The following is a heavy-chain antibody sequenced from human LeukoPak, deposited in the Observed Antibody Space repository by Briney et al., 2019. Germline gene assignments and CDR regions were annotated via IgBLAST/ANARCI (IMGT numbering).Heavy chain of an antibody. Sequence: GGSLRLSCAASGFTFSTYGIHWVRQAPGKGLEWVAVISYDGSNKYYADSVKGRFTISRDNSKNTLYPQMNSLRAEDTAVYYCAREGWNYDLGRIFYYYFYYMDVWGKGTTVTVSS. CDR1: GFTFSTYG. V-gene: IGHV3-30-3*01. J-gene: IGHJ6*03. D-gene: IGHD1-7*01. CDR3: AREGWNYDLGRIFYYYFYYMDV. CDR2: ISYDGSNK.